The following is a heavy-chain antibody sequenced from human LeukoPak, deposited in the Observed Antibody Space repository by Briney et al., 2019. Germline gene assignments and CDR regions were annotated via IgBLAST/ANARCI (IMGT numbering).Heavy chain of an antibody. V-gene: IGHV1-69*13. D-gene: IGHD3-3*01. J-gene: IGHJ4*02. CDR1: GGTFSSYA. Sequence: ASVKVSCKASGGTFSSYAISWVRQAPGQGLEWMGGIIPIFGTANYAQKFQGRVTITADESTSTAYMELSSLRSEDTAVYYRARSNYDFWSGPPLDYWGQGTLVTVSS. CDR3: ARSNYDFWSGPPLDY. CDR2: IIPIFGTA.